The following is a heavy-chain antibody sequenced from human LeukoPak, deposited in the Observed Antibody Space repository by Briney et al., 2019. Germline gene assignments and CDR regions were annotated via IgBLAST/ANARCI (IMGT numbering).Heavy chain of an antibody. J-gene: IGHJ4*02. CDR1: GYSFTNYW. CDR2: IYPGDSAT. D-gene: IGHD3-10*01. V-gene: IGHV5-51*01. CDR3: ARQGIRGFNVAY. Sequence: GESLKISCKGFGYSFTNYWIGWVRQMPGKGLEWMGIIYPGDSATRYSPSFQGQVTISADKSISTAYLQWGSLKTSDTVIYYCARQGIRGFNVAYWGQGTLVTVSS.